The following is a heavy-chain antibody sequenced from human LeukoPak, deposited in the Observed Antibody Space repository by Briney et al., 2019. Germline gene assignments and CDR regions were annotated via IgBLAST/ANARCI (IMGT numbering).Heavy chain of an antibody. CDR3: ARLSAKPLVLFDAFHL. V-gene: IGHV4-34*01. J-gene: IGHJ3*01. D-gene: IGHD6-13*01. Sequence: PSETLSLTCAVYGVSVIGYYWSWVRQPAGKGLEWIGEINHSGSTNYNPSLKSRVTISVDTAKNQCSLKSTSVAAAVTAVYYCARLSAKPLVLFDAFHLWGQGTMVTVSS. CDR1: GVSVIGYY. CDR2: INHSGST.